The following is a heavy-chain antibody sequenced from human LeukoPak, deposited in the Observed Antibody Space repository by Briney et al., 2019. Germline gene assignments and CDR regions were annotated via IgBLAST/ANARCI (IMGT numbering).Heavy chain of an antibody. D-gene: IGHD5-18*01. CDR1: GYTFTSYY. CDR3: ARGYSYSFDY. V-gene: IGHV1-2*06. Sequence: ASVKVSCKASGYTFTSYYIHWVRQAPGQGLEYMGHVNPNNGDTSFQQKFQGRVAMTRDTSTSTAYMELSSLRSDDTAVYYCARGYSYSFDYWGQGTLVTVSS. J-gene: IGHJ4*02. CDR2: VNPNNGDT.